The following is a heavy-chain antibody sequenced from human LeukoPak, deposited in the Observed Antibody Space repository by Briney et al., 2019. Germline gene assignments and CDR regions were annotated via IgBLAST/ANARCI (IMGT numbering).Heavy chain of an antibody. D-gene: IGHD6-13*01. CDR3: ASWSGYSSSWYGNWFDP. CDR2: IYHSGST. J-gene: IGHJ5*02. CDR1: GYSISSGYY. V-gene: IGHV4-38-2*02. Sequence: SETLSLTCTVSGYSISSGYYWGWIRQPPGKGLEWIGSIYHSGSTYYNPSLKSRVTISVDTSKNQFSLKLSSVTAADTAVYYCASWSGYSSSWYGNWFDPWGQGTLVTVSS.